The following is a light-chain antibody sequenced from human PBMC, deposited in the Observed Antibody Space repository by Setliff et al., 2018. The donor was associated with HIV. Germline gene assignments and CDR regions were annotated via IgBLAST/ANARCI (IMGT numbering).Light chain of an antibody. J-gene: IGLJ2*01. CDR3: QVWDSSSVHSV. Sequence: SYELTQPPSVSVAPGKTARITCGGNNIGSKSVHWYQQKPGQAPVLVIYYDSDRPSGIPERFSGSNSGNTATLTISRVEAGDEADYYCQVWDSSSVHSVFGGGTKVTVL. V-gene: IGLV3-21*04. CDR1: NIGSKS. CDR2: YDS.